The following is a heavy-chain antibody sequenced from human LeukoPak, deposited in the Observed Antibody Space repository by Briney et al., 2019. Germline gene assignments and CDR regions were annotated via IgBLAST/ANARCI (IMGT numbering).Heavy chain of an antibody. CDR1: GFTFSSFW. D-gene: IGHD4-17*01. J-gene: IGHJ5*02. V-gene: IGHV3-7*04. CDR2: INEDGSET. Sequence: PGGSLRLSCAASGFTFSSFWMNWVRQAPRKGLEWVATINEDGSETFYVDSVKGRFTISRDNANNSVSLQMNTLRAEDTAVYYCARAASTVTSNWFDPWGQGTLVSVSS. CDR3: ARAASTVTSNWFDP.